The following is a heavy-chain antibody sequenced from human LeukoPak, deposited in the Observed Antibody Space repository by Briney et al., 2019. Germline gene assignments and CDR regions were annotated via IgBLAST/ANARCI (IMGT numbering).Heavy chain of an antibody. V-gene: IGHV3-23*01. CDR1: GFTFSSYA. CDR3: ARESSYYGSGKSAYYFDY. D-gene: IGHD3-10*01. J-gene: IGHJ4*02. CDR2: ISSSGGST. Sequence: PGGSLRLSCAASGFTFSSYAMTWVRQPPGKGLEWVSHISSSGGSTYYADSVKGRFTISRDNAKNSLYLQMNSLRAEDTAVFYCARESSYYGSGKSAYYFDYWGQGTRITVSS.